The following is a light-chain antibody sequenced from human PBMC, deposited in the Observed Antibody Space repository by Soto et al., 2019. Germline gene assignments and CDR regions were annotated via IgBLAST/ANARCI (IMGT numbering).Light chain of an antibody. Sequence: EIVLTQSPATLSLSPGQRATLSCRASQSVTFYLAWYQQKPGQAPRLLIYDTSNRATGIPARFSGSGSGTEFTLTISSLEPGDCAVYYGQQRGTWPPTFGKGTKLEIK. J-gene: IGKJ2*01. CDR2: DTS. CDR1: QSVTFY. V-gene: IGKV3-11*01. CDR3: QQRGTWPPT.